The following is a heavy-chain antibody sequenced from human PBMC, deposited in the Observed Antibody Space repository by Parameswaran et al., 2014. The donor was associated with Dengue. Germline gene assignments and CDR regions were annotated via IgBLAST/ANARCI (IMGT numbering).Heavy chain of an antibody. Sequence: RWIRQPPGKGLEWVSGISGSGGTTYYADSVKGRFTISRDNSNNTLYVQMNSLRAEDTAVYYCAKGSMTALPGRGPLLDVWGQGTTVTVSS. J-gene: IGHJ6*02. V-gene: IGHV3-23*01. CDR3: AKGSMTALPGRGPLLDV. CDR2: ISGSGGTT. D-gene: IGHD2/OR15-2a*01.